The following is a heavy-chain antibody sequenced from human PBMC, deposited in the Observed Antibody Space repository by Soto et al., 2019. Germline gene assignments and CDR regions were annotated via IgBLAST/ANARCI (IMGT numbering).Heavy chain of an antibody. D-gene: IGHD3-10*02. J-gene: IGHJ4*02. CDR2: MSYDGSDT. Sequence: LILSCVGSGFIFSNNGIHWVRHTPGKGLEWVAFMSYDGSDTFYADSVKGRFTISRDNSKNTLFLHMSNLRAEDTAMYYCTIVRVADSALDHWGQGTLVTVSS. CDR1: GFIFSNNG. V-gene: IGHV3-30*03. CDR3: TIVRVADSALDH.